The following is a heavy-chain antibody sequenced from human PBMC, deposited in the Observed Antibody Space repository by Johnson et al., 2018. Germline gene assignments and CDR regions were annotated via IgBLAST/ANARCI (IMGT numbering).Heavy chain of an antibody. CDR3: ARLHFYYMDV. D-gene: IGHD5-24*01. V-gene: IGHV3-66*02. CDR2: FYIYGSK. Sequence: VQLVESGGGLVQPGGSLRLSCAVSGLSVTSNDMTWVRQAPGKGLEWVSVFYIYGSKHYTDSVRGRVTISRDTSTNTLSLQMNSLKVGDTAVYYCARLHFYYMDVWGMGTTVTVSS. J-gene: IGHJ6*03. CDR1: GLSVTSND.